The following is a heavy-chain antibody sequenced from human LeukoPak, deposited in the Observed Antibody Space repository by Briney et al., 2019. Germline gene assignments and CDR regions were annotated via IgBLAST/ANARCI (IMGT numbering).Heavy chain of an antibody. CDR1: GGSISSGSYY. Sequence: PSETLSLTCTVSGGSISSGSYYWSWIRQPAGKGLEWIGRIYTSGSTNYNPSLKSRVTISVDTSKNQFSLKLSSVTAADTAVYYCAREVIAVAGGFDYWGQGTLVTVSS. D-gene: IGHD6-19*01. CDR2: IYTSGST. CDR3: AREVIAVAGGFDY. V-gene: IGHV4-61*02. J-gene: IGHJ4*02.